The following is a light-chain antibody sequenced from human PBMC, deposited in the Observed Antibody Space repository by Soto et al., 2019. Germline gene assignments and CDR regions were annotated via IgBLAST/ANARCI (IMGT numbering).Light chain of an antibody. V-gene: IGKV1-39*01. CDR2: AAS. CDR1: QSISSY. CDR3: QQSYSTPRT. J-gene: IGKJ1*01. Sequence: DLQMTHSPSSLSASVGDRVTITCRASQSISSYLNWYQQKPGKAPKLLIYAASSLQSGVPSRFSGSGSGTDFTLTISSLQPEDCATYYCQQSYSTPRTFGQGTKVEIK.